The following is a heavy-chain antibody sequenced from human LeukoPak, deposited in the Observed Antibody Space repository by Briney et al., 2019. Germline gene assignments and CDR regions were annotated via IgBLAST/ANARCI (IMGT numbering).Heavy chain of an antibody. CDR1: GFTFSSYN. V-gene: IGHV3-48*01. CDR3: GGGGGAFDI. CDR2: ISSRGDSV. J-gene: IGHJ3*02. D-gene: IGHD3-16*01. Sequence: GGSLRLSCAASGFTFSSYNMNWARQAPGKGLEWISYISSRGDSVYYAYSVQGRFTISRDNGKNSLYLQMNSLRAEDTAVYYWGGGGGAFDIWGQGTMVTVSS.